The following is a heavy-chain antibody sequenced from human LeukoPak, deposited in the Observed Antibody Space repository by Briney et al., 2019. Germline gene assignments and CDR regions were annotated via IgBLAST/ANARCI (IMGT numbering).Heavy chain of an antibody. CDR3: AREAAYYDRDSDFDY. V-gene: IGHV1-2*02. CDR1: GYTFTDYY. Sequence: ASVTVSCKASGYTFTDYYMHWVRQAPGQGLEWMGWLNPNSGDTNYAQKFQGRVSMTRDTSISTAYMELSRLRSDDAAVYYCAREAAYYDRDSDFDYWGQGTLVTVSS. J-gene: IGHJ4*02. D-gene: IGHD3-22*01. CDR2: LNPNSGDT.